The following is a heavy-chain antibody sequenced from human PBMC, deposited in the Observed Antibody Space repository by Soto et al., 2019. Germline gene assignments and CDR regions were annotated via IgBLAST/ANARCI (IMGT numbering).Heavy chain of an antibody. CDR3: ARGSSGSYYNGPDY. J-gene: IGHJ4*02. D-gene: IGHD3-10*01. CDR2: IYHSGST. Sequence: PSETLSLTCAVSGGSISSSNWWSWVRQPPGKGLEWIGEIYHSGSTNYNPSLKRRVTISVDKSKNQFSLKLSSVTAADTAVYYCARGSSGSYYNGPDYWGQGTLVTVSS. CDR1: GGSISSSNW. V-gene: IGHV4-4*02.